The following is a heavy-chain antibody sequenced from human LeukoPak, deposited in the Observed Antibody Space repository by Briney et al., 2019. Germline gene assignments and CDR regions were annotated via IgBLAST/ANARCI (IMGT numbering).Heavy chain of an antibody. CDR1: GGSISSSSYY. V-gene: IGHV4-39*01. J-gene: IGHJ6*02. Sequence: SSETLSLTCTVSGGSISSSSYYWGWIRQPPGKGLEWIGSIYYSGSTYYNPSLKSRVTISVDTSKNQFSLKLSSVTAADTAVYYCARRLAGSSSYTLPYYYYYYGMDVWGQGTTVTVSS. CDR3: ARRLAGSSSYTLPYYYYYYGMDV. CDR2: IYYSGST. D-gene: IGHD6-13*01.